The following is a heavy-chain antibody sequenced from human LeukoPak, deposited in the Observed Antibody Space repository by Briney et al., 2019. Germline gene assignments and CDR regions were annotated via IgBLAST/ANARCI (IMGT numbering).Heavy chain of an antibody. CDR3: ARSIGNHFDY. V-gene: IGHV3-30-3*01. CDR1: GFTFSSYT. Sequence: GRSLRLSCAASGFTFSSYTMHWVRRAPVKGLEWVVVISYDGSNKKYVDSVKGRFTISTDESKNTLYLQMNSLRSEDTAVYYCARSIGNHFDYWGQGTLVTVSS. CDR2: ISYDGSNK. D-gene: IGHD1-14*01. J-gene: IGHJ4*02.